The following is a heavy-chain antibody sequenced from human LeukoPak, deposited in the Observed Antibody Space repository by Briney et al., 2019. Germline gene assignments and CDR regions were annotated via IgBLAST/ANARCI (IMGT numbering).Heavy chain of an antibody. CDR2: ISSSGGAI. D-gene: IGHD2-2*01. CDR3: ARDLAGSTTWGGYFDH. CDR1: GFTFSDYY. J-gene: IGHJ4*02. V-gene: IGHV3-11*01. Sequence: GGSLRLSCAASGFTFSDYYMSWIRQAPGKGLEWVSQISSSGGAIYCADSAKGRFTISRDNAKNSLYLQMNSLRAEDTAVYYCARDLAGSTTWGGYFDHWGQGNLVTVSS.